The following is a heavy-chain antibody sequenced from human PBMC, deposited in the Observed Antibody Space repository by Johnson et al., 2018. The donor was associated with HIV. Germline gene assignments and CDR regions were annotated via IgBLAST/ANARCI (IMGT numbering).Heavy chain of an antibody. J-gene: IGHJ3*02. CDR1: GFTVSSNY. V-gene: IGHV3-66*01. Sequence: VQLVESGGGLVQPGGSLRLSCAASGFTVSSNYMRWVRQAPGKGLEWVSVIYSGGSTYYAASVKGRFTISRENAKNSFYLPMSSLRAGDTAVYYCARTLGFGTEDAFDIWGQGTMVTVSS. CDR2: IYSGGST. CDR3: ARTLGFGTEDAFDI. D-gene: IGHD1-14*01.